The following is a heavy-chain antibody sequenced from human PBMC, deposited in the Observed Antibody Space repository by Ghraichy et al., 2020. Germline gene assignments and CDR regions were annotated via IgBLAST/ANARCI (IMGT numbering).Heavy chain of an antibody. V-gene: IGHV2-5*02. Sequence: SGPTLVKPTQTLTLTCTFSGFSLSTSGVGVGWIRQPPGKALEWLALIYWDDDKRYSPSLKSRLTITKDTSKKQVVLTMTNMDPVDTATYYCAHSPPDCSSSCCFLSNWFDPWGQGTLVTVSS. J-gene: IGHJ5*02. CDR1: GFSLSTSGVG. CDR2: IYWDDDK. D-gene: IGHD2-15*01. CDR3: AHSPPDCSSSCCFLSNWFDP.